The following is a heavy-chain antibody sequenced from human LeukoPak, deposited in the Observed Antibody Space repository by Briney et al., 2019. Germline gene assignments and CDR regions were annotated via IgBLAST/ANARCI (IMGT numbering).Heavy chain of an antibody. CDR3: AKDLWGWSGMDV. Sequence: GGSLRLSCAAPGFTFSSNAMCWVRQAPGKGLEWVSGFGGGGKTYYADSVKGRFTISRDNSKNMLYLQMNSLRDEDTALYYCAKDLWGWSGMDVWGQGTTVTVSS. CDR1: GFTFSSNA. D-gene: IGHD6-19*01. CDR2: FGGGGKT. J-gene: IGHJ6*02. V-gene: IGHV3-23*01.